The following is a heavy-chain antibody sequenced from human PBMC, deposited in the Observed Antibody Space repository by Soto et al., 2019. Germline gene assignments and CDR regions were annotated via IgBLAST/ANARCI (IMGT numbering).Heavy chain of an antibody. V-gene: IGHV2-5*02. CDR1: GFSLDTWGVG. CDR3: ARALGSWGSYYFDH. D-gene: IGHD3-16*01. J-gene: IGHJ4*02. CDR2: IYWDDDK. Sequence: QITLKESGPTLVRPTQTLTLTCTVSGFSLDTWGVGVGWIRQSPGNAPEWLALIYWDDDKRYSPSLKNRLTITKDTSKNQVVLTLTNMDPVDTVRYYCARALGSWGSYYFDHWGQGTLVTVSS.